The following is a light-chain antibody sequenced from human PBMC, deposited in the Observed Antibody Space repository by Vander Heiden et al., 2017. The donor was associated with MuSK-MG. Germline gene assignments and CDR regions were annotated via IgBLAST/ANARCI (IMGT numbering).Light chain of an antibody. J-gene: IGKJ5*01. CDR2: AAS. Sequence: DIHMAQSPSRVSASVGDRVTITCRASRDISRWLAWYQQKPGKAPKLLIYAASTLQSGVPSRFSGSESGTDFTLTITNLQPDDFATYFCQQASSFPITFGQGTRVEIK. CDR1: RDISRW. CDR3: QQASSFPIT. V-gene: IGKV1-12*01.